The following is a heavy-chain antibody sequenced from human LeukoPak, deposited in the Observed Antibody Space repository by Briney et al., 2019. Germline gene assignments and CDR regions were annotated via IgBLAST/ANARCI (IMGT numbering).Heavy chain of an antibody. D-gene: IGHD3-10*01. J-gene: IGHJ2*01. V-gene: IGHV3-23*01. Sequence: QPGGSLRLSRAASGFTFSNYAMSWVRQAPGKGLEWVSAISGCDGSTYYADSVKGRFTISRDNSKNTLYLLMKSLRAEDTAVYYWGTDLGGGFGYFDLWGLGTLVTVSS. CDR1: GFTFSNYA. CDR3: GTDLGGGFGYFDL. CDR2: ISGCDGST.